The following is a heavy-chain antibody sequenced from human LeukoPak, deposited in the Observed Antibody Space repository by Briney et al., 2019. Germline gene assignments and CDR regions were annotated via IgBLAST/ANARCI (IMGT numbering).Heavy chain of an antibody. CDR2: IYPSGST. J-gene: IGHJ4*02. D-gene: IGHD6-13*01. CDR3: ARDVLAAPGTFDY. Sequence: SQTLSLTCSVSGDSISSGSFYWSWIRQPAGRGLEWIGRIYPSGSTNYNPSLKSRLTISLDTSKNQFSLRLSSVTAADTAVYYCARDVLAAPGTFDYWGQGALVTVSS. CDR1: GDSISSGSFY. V-gene: IGHV4-61*02.